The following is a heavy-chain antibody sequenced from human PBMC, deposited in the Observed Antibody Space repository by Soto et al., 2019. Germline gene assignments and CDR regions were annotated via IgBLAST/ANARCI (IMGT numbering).Heavy chain of an antibody. CDR2: IERDDDDK. J-gene: IGHJ6*02. Sequence: SGPTLVNPTETLTLTCTFSGFSLTSPGMCVSWIRQSPGKALEWLALIERDDDDKYYSTSLKTRLTISKDTRKNQVVLTMANMEPADTATYYCARSNRGPRRFNGMDVWGQGTTVTVS. CDR3: ARSNRGPRRFNGMDV. D-gene: IGHD7-27*01. V-gene: IGHV2-70*13. CDR1: GFSLTSPGMC.